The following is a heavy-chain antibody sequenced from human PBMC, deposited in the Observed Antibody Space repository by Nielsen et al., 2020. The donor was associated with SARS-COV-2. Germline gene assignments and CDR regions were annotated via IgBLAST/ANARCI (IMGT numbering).Heavy chain of an antibody. Sequence: ASVKVSCKASGYTFTGNAMHWVRQAPGQRLEWMGWINADNGNTKYSQKFQGRVSITRDTSASTAYMELSSLTSDDTAMYYCASDLRNYYGSGSQYNEGAYWGQGTLVTVSS. CDR2: INADNGNT. J-gene: IGHJ4*02. CDR1: GYTFTGNA. V-gene: IGHV1-3*01. CDR3: ASDLRNYYGSGSQYNEGAY. D-gene: IGHD3-10*01.